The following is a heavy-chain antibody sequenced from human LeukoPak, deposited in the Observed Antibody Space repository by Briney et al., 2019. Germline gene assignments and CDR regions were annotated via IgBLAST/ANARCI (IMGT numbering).Heavy chain of an antibody. CDR2: ISSSSSYI. J-gene: IGHJ4*02. V-gene: IGHV3-21*01. D-gene: IGHD4-17*01. Sequence: PGGSLRLSCAASGFTFSSSSMDWVRQAPGKGLEWVSSISSSSSYIYYADSVKGRFTISRDNAENSLYLQMNSLRAEDTAVYYCAREDYGDYGHYFDYWGQGTLVTVSS. CDR1: GFTFSSSS. CDR3: AREDYGDYGHYFDY.